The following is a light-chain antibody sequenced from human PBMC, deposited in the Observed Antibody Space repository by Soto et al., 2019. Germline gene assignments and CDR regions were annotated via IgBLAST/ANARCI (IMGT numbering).Light chain of an antibody. J-gene: IGLJ1*01. CDR2: EGS. Sequence: QSVLTQPASVSGAPGQAITTSCTGTSSDVGSYNLVSWYQQHPGKAPKLMIYEGSKRPSGVSNHFSGSKSGNTASLTISGVQAEDEADYYCCSHAGSSTYVFGTGTKVTVL. V-gene: IGLV2-23*01. CDR1: SSDVGSYNL. CDR3: CSHAGSSTYV.